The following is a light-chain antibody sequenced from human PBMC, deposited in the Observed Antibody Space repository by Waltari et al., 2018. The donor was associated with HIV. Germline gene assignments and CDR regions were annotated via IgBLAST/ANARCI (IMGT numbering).Light chain of an antibody. CDR3: SSYTSSSTRV. CDR2: EVS. CDR1: SSDVGGYNY. Sequence: QSALTQPASVSGSPGQSIIISCTGTSSDVGGYNYVSWYQQHPGKAPKLMIYEVSNRPSGVSNRFSGSKSGNTASLTISGLQAEDEADYYCSSYTSSSTRVFGGGTNLTVL. J-gene: IGLJ3*02. V-gene: IGLV2-14*01.